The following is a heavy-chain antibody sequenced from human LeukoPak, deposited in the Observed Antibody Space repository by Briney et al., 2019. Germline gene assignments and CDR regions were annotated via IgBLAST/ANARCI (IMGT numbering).Heavy chain of an antibody. J-gene: IGHJ4*02. CDR2: INPNTGDT. CDR3: HVVMGDDDSSWWFDY. CDR1: GYTFTGYY. Sequence: HWASVKVSCKASGYTFTGYYMHWVRQAPGQGLEWMGWINPNTGDTQYAQKFQGWVTMTGDTSISTAYMELKRLKSDDTAVYYCHVVMGDDDSSWWFDYWGQGTLVIVSS. D-gene: IGHD6-13*01. V-gene: IGHV1-2*04.